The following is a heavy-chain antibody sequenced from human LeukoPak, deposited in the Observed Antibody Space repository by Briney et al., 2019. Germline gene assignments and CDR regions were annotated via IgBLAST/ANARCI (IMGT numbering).Heavy chain of an antibody. J-gene: IGHJ4*02. V-gene: IGHV4-4*07. CDR1: GGSISGFY. CDR2: IYTSGRT. Sequence: SETLSLTCTVSGGSISGFYWSWLRQPAGRGLEWIGRIYTSGRTNYNPALKSRVTMSVDTSKNQFSLKLSSVTAADTAVYYCARGMVASSGWYDYWGQGTLVTVSS. CDR3: ARGMVASSGWYDY. D-gene: IGHD6-19*01.